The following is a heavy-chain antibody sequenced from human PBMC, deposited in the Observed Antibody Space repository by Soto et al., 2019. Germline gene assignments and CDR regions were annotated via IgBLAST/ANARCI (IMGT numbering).Heavy chain of an antibody. J-gene: IGHJ4*02. CDR1: GFTFSDYY. CDR2: ISSSGSTI. CDR3: ASSRLTYYYDSSGPPG. Sequence: GGSLRLSCAASGFTFSDYYMSWIRQAPGKGLEWVSYISSSGSTIYYADSVKGRFTISRDNAKNSLYLQMNSLRAEDTAVYYCASSRLTYYYDSSGPPGWGQGTLVTVSS. D-gene: IGHD3-22*01. V-gene: IGHV3-11*01.